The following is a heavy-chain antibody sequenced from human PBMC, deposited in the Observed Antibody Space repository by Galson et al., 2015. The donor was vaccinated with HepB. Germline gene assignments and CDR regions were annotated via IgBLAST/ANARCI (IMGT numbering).Heavy chain of an antibody. J-gene: IGHJ4*02. CDR3: AKISGVELVRGVIITDVSYFDY. V-gene: IGHV3-7*03. CDR1: GFTFSSYW. D-gene: IGHD3-10*01. Sequence: SLRLSCAASGFTFSSYWMSWVRQAPGKGLEWVANIKQDGSEKYYVDSVKGRFTISRDNAKNSLYLQMNSLRAEDTAVYYCAKISGVELVRGVIITDVSYFDYWGQGTLVTVSS. CDR2: IKQDGSEK.